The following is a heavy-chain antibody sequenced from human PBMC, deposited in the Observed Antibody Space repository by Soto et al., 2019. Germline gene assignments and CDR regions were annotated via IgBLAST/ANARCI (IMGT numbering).Heavy chain of an antibody. D-gene: IGHD6-19*01. CDR2: ISYDGSNK. V-gene: IGHV3-30*18. Sequence: GGSLRLSCAASGFTFSSYGMHWVRQAPGKGLEWVAVISYDGSNKYYADSVKGRFTISRDNSKNTLYLQMNSLRAEDTAVYYCAKDRQWLGIDYWGQGTLVTVSS. CDR3: AKDRQWLGIDY. J-gene: IGHJ4*02. CDR1: GFTFSSYG.